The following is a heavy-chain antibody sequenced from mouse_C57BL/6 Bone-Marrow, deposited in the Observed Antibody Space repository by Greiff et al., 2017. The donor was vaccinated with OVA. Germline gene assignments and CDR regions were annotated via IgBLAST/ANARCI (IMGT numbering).Heavy chain of an antibody. CDR1: GFTFTDYY. CDR3: GGSSYHWYFDV. Sequence: EVKLQESGPVLVKPGPSVKISCKASGFTFTDYYMHWVKQSHGKSLEWIGLVYPYNGGTSYNQKFKGKATLTVDTSSSTAYMELNSLTSEDSAVYYCGGSSYHWYFDVWGTGTTVTVSS. CDR2: VYPYNGGT. D-gene: IGHD1-1*01. V-gene: IGHV1-36*01. J-gene: IGHJ1*03.